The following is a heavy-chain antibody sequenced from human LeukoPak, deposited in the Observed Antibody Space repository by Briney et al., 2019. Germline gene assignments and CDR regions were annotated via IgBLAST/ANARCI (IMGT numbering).Heavy chain of an antibody. J-gene: IGHJ4*02. V-gene: IGHV4-31*03. CDR1: GGSISSGGYY. Sequence: SQTLSLTCTVSGGSISSGGYYWSWIRQHPGKGLEWIGYIYYSGSTYYNPSLKSRVTISVDTSKNQFSLKLSSVTAADTAVCYCARAPPTYYYDSSGYSPFDYWGQGTLVTVSS. D-gene: IGHD3-22*01. CDR3: ARAPPTYYYDSSGYSPFDY. CDR2: IYYSGST.